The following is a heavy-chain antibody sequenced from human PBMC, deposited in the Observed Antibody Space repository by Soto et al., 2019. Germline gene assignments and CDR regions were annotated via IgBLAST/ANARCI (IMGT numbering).Heavy chain of an antibody. CDR1: RGSFITSS. CDR3: ARGHEFGGNTDAFDI. V-gene: IGHV1-69*14. J-gene: IGHJ3*02. D-gene: IGHD2-15*01. Sequence: QVLLVQSGAEMKKPGSSVKVSCKAYRGSFITSSINWVRQAPGQRPEWMGNILPIFGTADYAQKFQGRVRITADKSTNTAYMERRSLLSEDTAVYYCARGHEFGGNTDAFDIWGQGTVGTVSS. CDR2: ILPIFGTA.